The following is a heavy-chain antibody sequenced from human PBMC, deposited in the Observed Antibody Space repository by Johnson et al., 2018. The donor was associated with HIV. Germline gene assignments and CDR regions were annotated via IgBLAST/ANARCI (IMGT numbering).Heavy chain of an antibody. CDR3: AKDLAFAYCGGDCYSGAFDI. D-gene: IGHD2-21*02. CDR2: ISGSGGST. Sequence: VQLVESGGGLVQPGRSLRLSCAASGFTVSSNCMTWVRQAPGKGLDWVSAISGSGGSTYYADSVKGRFTISRDNSKNTLYLQMNSLRAEDTAVYYCAKDLAFAYCGGDCYSGAFDIWGQGTMVTVSS. V-gene: IGHV3-23*04. J-gene: IGHJ3*02. CDR1: GFTVSSNC.